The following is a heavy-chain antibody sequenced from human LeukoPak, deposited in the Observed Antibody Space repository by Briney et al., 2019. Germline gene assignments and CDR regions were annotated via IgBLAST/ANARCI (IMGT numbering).Heavy chain of an antibody. CDR3: ARKSSIAADWDY. CDR1: GGSISSNNW. V-gene: IGHV4-28*06. CDR2: IYYSGST. D-gene: IGHD6-13*01. J-gene: IGHJ4*02. Sequence: SETLSLTCTVSGGSISSNNWWGWIRQPPGKGLEWIGYIYYSGSTNYNPSLKSRVTMSVDTSKNQFSLKLSSVTALDTAVYYCARKSSIAADWDYWGQGTLVTVSS.